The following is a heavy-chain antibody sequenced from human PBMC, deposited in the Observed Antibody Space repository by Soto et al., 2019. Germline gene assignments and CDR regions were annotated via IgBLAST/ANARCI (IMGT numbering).Heavy chain of an antibody. Sequence: PGGSLRLSCAASGFTVSSNYMSWVRQAPGKGLEWVPVIGSGGSTYYADSVKGRFTISRDNSKNTLYLQMNSLRAEDTAMYYCARVNPPYPWGQGTLVTVSS. V-gene: IGHV3-53*01. J-gene: IGHJ5*02. CDR3: ARVNPPYP. CDR2: IGSGGST. CDR1: GFTVSSNY.